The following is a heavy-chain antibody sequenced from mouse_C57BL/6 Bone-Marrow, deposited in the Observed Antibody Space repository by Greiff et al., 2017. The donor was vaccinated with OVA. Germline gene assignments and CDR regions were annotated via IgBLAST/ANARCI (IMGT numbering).Heavy chain of an antibody. CDR3: TRSPLGQDAMDY. CDR2: IDPETGGT. V-gene: IGHV1-15*01. J-gene: IGHJ4*01. CDR1: GYTFTDYE. D-gene: IGHD4-1*01. Sequence: QVQLTQSGAELVRPGASVTLSCKASGYTFTDYEMHWVKQTPVHGLEWIGAIDPETGGTAYNQKFTGKAILTADKASSTAYMELRSLTSEDSAVYYCTRSPLGQDAMDYWGQGTSVTVSS.